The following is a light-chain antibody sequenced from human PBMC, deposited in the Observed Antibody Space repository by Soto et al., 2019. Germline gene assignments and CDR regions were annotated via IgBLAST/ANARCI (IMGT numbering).Light chain of an antibody. CDR2: SNN. Sequence: QSVLTQPPSASGTPGQRVTISFSGSSSKIGGNTVNWYQQLPGTAPKLLVYSNNQRPSGVPDRFSGSKSGTSASLAISGLQSEDEADYYCAAWDDSLNGHYVFGTGTKVTVL. CDR1: SSKIGGNT. V-gene: IGLV1-44*01. J-gene: IGLJ1*01. CDR3: AAWDDSLNGHYV.